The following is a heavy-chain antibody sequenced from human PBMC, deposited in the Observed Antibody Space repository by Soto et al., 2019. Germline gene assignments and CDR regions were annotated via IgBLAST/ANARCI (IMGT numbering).Heavy chain of an antibody. CDR2: INHSGST. J-gene: IGHJ5*02. V-gene: IGHV4-34*01. CDR1: GGSFSGYY. D-gene: IGHD1-20*01. CDR3: ARGYNWKGWFDP. Sequence: SETLSLTCAVYGGSFSGYYWSWIRQPPGKGLEWIGEINHSGSTNYNPSLKSRVTISVDTSKNQFSLKLSSVTAADTAVYYCARGYNWKGWFDPWGQGTLVTVSS.